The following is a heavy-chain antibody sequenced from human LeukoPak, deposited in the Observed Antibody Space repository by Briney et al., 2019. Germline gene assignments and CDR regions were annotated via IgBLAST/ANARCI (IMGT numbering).Heavy chain of an antibody. Sequence: GESRKISCKGSGYSFTSYWIGWVRQIPGKGLEWMGRIYPGDSDTRYSPSFQGQVTISADKSISTAYLQWSSLKASDTAMYYCARIDYGDYVGAFDIWGQGTMVTVSS. CDR1: GYSFTSYW. J-gene: IGHJ3*02. V-gene: IGHV5-51*01. D-gene: IGHD4-17*01. CDR3: ARIDYGDYVGAFDI. CDR2: IYPGDSDT.